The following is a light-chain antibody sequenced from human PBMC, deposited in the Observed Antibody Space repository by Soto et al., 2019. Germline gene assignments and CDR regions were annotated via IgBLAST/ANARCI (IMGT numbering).Light chain of an antibody. J-gene: IGLJ3*02. Sequence: QSVLTQSPSASASLGASVKLTCTLSSGHSSYVIAWHQQQPEKGPRYLMKLHSDGSHSKGDGIPDRFSGSSSGAERYLTISSLQSEDEADYYCQTWDTGPWVFGGGTKVTVL. CDR3: QTWDTGPWV. CDR2: LHSDGSH. V-gene: IGLV4-69*01. CDR1: SGHSSYV.